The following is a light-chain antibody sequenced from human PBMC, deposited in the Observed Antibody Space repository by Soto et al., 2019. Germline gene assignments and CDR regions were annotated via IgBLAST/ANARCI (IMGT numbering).Light chain of an antibody. V-gene: IGKV1-13*02. CDR3: QQFNTYPALT. CDR1: QGISSA. CDR2: DVS. Sequence: AIQLTQSPSSLSASVGDRVTITCRASQGISSALAWYQQKPGKSPNLLIYDVSSLESGVPSRFSGSGSGTDFNLTISSLQPEDFAAYYCQQFNTYPALTFGGGTKVEIK. J-gene: IGKJ4*01.